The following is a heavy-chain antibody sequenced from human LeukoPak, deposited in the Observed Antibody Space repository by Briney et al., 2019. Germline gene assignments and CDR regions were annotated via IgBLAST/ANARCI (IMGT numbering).Heavy chain of an antibody. CDR2: IYYSGST. CDR1: GGSISTYY. V-gene: IGHV4-59*08. Sequence: SETLSLTCTVSGGSISTYYWSWIRQPPGKGLEWIGYIYYSGSTNYNPSLKSRVTISVDTSKNQFSLKLSSVTAADTAVYYCARQQGYCSSTSCDYFDYWGQGTLVTVSS. J-gene: IGHJ4*02. D-gene: IGHD2-2*01. CDR3: ARQQGYCSSTSCDYFDY.